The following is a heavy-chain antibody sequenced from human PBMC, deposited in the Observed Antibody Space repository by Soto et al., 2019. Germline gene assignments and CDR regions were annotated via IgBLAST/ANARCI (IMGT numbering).Heavy chain of an antibody. Sequence: EVQLVESGGGLVQPGRSLRLSCAASGFTFNDYAMHWVRQAPGKGLEWVSGISWNSGSIGYADSVKGRFTISRDDAKNSLYLQMNSLRAEDTALYYCAKAEGYYYYYHMDVWDKGTTVTVSS. CDR2: ISWNSGSI. CDR1: GFTFNDYA. J-gene: IGHJ6*03. CDR3: AKAEGYYYYYHMDV. V-gene: IGHV3-9*01.